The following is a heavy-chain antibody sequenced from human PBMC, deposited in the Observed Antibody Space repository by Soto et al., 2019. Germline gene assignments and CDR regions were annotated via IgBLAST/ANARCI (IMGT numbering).Heavy chain of an antibody. CDR1: GYTFTSYY. D-gene: IGHD2-15*01. CDR3: ATGFGSRYCSGGSCYSYPPPYYYYGMDV. CDR2: INPSGGST. J-gene: IGHJ6*02. Sequence: VASVKVSCKASGYTFTSYYMHWVRQAPGQGLEWMGIINPSGGSTSYAQKFQGRVTMTRDTSTSTVYMELSSLRSEDTAVYYCATGFGSRYCSGGSCYSYPPPYYYYGMDVWGQGTTVTVSS. V-gene: IGHV1-46*01.